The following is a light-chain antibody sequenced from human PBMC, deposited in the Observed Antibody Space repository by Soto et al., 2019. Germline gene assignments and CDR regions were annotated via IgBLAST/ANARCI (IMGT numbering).Light chain of an antibody. CDR1: QSLLHSNGYNY. CDR3: MQALQTPLT. J-gene: IGKJ1*01. Sequence: DNEMTQSPLSLPVTPGEPASISCRSSQSLLHSNGYNYLDWYLQKPGQSPQLLIYLGSNRASGVPDRFSGSGSGTDFTLKISRVEAEDVGVYYCMQALQTPLTFGQGTKVDIK. V-gene: IGKV2-28*01. CDR2: LGS.